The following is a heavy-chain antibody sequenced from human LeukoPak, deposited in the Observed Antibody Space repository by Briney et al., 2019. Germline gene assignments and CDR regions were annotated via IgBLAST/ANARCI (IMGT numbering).Heavy chain of an antibody. J-gene: IGHJ6*03. CDR2: ISSSSTI. CDR1: GFTFRSYA. Sequence: GSLRLSCAASGFTFRSYAMSWVRQAPGKGLEWVSYISSSSTIYYADSVKGRFTISRDNAKNSLYLQMNSLRAEDTAVYYCARDTVRGSYYMDVWGKGTTVTVSS. CDR3: ARDTVRGSYYMDV. D-gene: IGHD3-10*01. V-gene: IGHV3-48*01.